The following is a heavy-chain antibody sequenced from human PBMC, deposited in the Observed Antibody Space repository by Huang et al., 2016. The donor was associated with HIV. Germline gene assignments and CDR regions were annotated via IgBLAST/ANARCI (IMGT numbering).Heavy chain of an antibody. CDR3: ARGGGIQLWLLGYYYMDV. Sequence: QVQLVQSGAEVKKPGASVKVSCKASGYTFSSFGISWVRQAPGQGLEWRGWISVYNGNTKFAQKFQGRRTMTTDTSTSTAYMELRSLRSDDTAVYYCARGGGIQLWLLGYYYMDVWGNGTTVTVSS. D-gene: IGHD5-18*01. J-gene: IGHJ6*03. CDR1: GYTFSSFG. CDR2: ISVYNGNT. V-gene: IGHV1-18*01.